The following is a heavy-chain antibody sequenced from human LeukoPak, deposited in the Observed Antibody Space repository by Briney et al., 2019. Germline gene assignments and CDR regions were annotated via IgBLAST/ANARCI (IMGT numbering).Heavy chain of an antibody. CDR3: ARDYGSGTLLYNWFDP. J-gene: IGHJ5*02. CDR2: IIPIFGTA. Sequence: SVKVSCKASGGTFRRYGFSWVRQAPGQGLEWMGGIIPIFGTANYAQKFQGRVTITADESTSTAYMELSSLRSEDTAVYYCARDYGSGTLLYNWFDPWGQGTLVTVSS. V-gene: IGHV1-69*13. D-gene: IGHD3-10*01. CDR1: GGTFRRYG.